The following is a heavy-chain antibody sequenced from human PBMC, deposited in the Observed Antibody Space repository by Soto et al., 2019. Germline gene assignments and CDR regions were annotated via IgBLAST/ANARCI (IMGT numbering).Heavy chain of an antibody. CDR3: ATMGTPATGLYYFDY. J-gene: IGHJ4*02. V-gene: IGHV4-30-4*01. CDR1: GGSFSGYY. Sequence: PSETLSLTCAVYGGSFSGYYWSWIRQPPGKGLEWIGYIYYSGSTYYNPSLKSRVTISVDTSKNQFSLKLSSVTAADTAVYYCATMGTPATGLYYFDYWGQGTLVTVSS. CDR2: IYYSGST. D-gene: IGHD1-7*01.